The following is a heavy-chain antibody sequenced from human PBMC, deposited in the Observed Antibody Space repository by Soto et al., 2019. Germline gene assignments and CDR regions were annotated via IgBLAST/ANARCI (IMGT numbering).Heavy chain of an antibody. CDR2: INPNSGGT. D-gene: IGHD3-10*01. CDR3: ARLKHCGSGSYYPHYYYGMDV. CDR1: GYIFTGYY. J-gene: IGHJ6*02. Sequence: ASVKVSCKASGYIFTGYYMHWVRQAPGQGLEWMGWINPNSGGTNYAQKFQGRVTMTRDTSISTAYMELSRLRSDDTAVYYCARLKHCGSGSYYPHYYYGMDVWGQGTTVTVSS. V-gene: IGHV1-2*02.